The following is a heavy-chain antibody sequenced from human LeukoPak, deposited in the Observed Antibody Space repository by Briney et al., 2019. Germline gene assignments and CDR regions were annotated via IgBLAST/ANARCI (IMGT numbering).Heavy chain of an antibody. CDR1: GFTFSDYW. D-gene: IGHD2-8*02. CDR2: IKQDGSDK. V-gene: IGHV3-7*01. J-gene: IGHJ4*02. Sequence: GGSLRLSCAASGFTFSDYWMTWVRQAPGRGLEWVAVIKQDGSDKHYVDSLKGRFTISRDNAKNSLYLQMNSLRAEDTAVYYCARGVPTGVDYFDYWGQGTLVTVSS. CDR3: ARGVPTGVDYFDY.